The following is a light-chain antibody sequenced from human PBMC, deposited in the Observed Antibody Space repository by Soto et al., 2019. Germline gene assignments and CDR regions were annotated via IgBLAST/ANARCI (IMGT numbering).Light chain of an antibody. CDR3: QQYGRSPFT. Sequence: EIVLTQSPGTLSLSPGERATLSCRASQSVSSNNLAWYQQRPGQAPRVVIYGASTRATGIPERFSGSGSGTDFTLTISRLEPEDFAVYYCQQYGRSPFTFVPGTKVDIK. CDR2: GAS. J-gene: IGKJ3*01. V-gene: IGKV3-20*01. CDR1: QSVSSNN.